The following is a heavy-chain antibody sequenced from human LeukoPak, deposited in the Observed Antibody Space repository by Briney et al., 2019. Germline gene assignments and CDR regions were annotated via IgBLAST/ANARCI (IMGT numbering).Heavy chain of an antibody. D-gene: IGHD1-26*01. CDR3: ARDPLPGGSGSYYDAFDI. J-gene: IGHJ3*02. CDR2: ISAYNGNT. CDR1: GYTFTSYG. Sequence: GASVTVSCKASGYTFTSYGISWVRQAPGQGLEWMGWISAYNGNTNYAQKLQGRLTMTTDTSTSTAYMELRSLRSDDTAVYYCARDPLPGGSGSYYDAFDIWGQGTLVTVSS. V-gene: IGHV1-18*01.